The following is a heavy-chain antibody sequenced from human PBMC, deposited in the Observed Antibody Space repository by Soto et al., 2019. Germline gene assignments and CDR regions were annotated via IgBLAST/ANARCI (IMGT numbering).Heavy chain of an antibody. V-gene: IGHV5-10-1*01. Sequence: PVESLKISCHGSGYSFTSHWITWVRQTPWKGLEWMGRIDPSDSYTNYSPSFQGRVTISADRSISTAFLQWSSLEASDTAIYYCARRLSGPKEEYNAYYFYGLDVWGQGTTVTVSS. CDR1: GYSFTSHW. CDR2: IDPSDSYT. D-gene: IGHD1-1*01. J-gene: IGHJ6*02. CDR3: ARRLSGPKEEYNAYYFYGLDV.